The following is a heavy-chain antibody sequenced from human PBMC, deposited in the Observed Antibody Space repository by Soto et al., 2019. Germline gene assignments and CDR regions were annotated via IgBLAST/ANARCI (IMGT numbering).Heavy chain of an antibody. CDR2: MNPNSGNT. J-gene: IGHJ5*02. CDR3: ARGGQLDWFDP. D-gene: IGHD6-13*01. CDR1: GYTFTTYH. Sequence: GASVKVSCKASGYTFTTYHFYWVRQAPGQGLEWMGWMNPNSGNTGYAQKFQGRVTMTRNTSISTAYMELSSLRSEDTAVYYCARGGQLDWFDPWGQGTLVTVSS. V-gene: IGHV1-8*02.